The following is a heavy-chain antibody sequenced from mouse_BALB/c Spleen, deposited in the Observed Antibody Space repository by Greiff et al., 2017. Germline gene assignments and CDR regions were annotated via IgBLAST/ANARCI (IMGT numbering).Heavy chain of an antibody. Sequence: EVQGVESGGGLVQPGGSRKLSCAASGFTFSSFGMHWVRQAPEKGLEWVAYISSGSSTIYYADTVKGRFTISRDNPKNTLFLQMTSLRSEDTAMYYCARGGGYYGNYVDYWGQGTTLTVSS. CDR2: ISSGSSTI. CDR3: ARGGGYYGNYVDY. D-gene: IGHD2-1*01. J-gene: IGHJ2*01. V-gene: IGHV5-17*02. CDR1: GFTFSSFG.